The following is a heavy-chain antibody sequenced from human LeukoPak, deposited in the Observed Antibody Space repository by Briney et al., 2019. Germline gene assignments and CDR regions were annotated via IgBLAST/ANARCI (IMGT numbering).Heavy chain of an antibody. Sequence: ASVKVSCKVSGYTLTELSKHWVRQAPGKGLEWMGGFDPEDGETIYAQKFQGRVTMTEDTSTDTAYMELSSLRSEDTAVYYCATDLGYDSSGYYYSGVYWGQGTLVTVSS. D-gene: IGHD3-22*01. CDR3: ATDLGYDSSGYYYSGVY. V-gene: IGHV1-24*01. J-gene: IGHJ4*02. CDR2: FDPEDGET. CDR1: GYTLTELS.